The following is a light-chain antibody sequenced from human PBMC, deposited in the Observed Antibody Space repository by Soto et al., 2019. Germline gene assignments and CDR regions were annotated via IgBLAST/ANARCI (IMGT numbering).Light chain of an antibody. J-gene: IGLJ1*01. CDR1: SSDVGGYNY. CDR3: SSFTSDSSHYV. CDR2: DVS. Sequence: QSALTQPASVSGSPGQSITISCTGTSSDVGGYNYVSWYQQHPGKAPKLMIYDVSEQPSGVSDRFSASKSGNTASLIISGLQAEDEADYYCSSFTSDSSHYVFGSGTKLTVL. V-gene: IGLV2-14*01.